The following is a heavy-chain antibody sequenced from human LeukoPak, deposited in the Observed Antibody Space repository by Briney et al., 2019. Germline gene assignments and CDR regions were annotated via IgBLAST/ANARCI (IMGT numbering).Heavy chain of an antibody. CDR1: GYIFINYG. CDR2: ISPYNGHT. Sequence: GASVKVSCKASGYIFINYGISWGRQAPGQGLGWMGWISPYNGHTNYAPNLQDRLTMTTDTSTSTAYMELRSVRSDDTAVYYCAKTRDTVLNEYWGQGTLVTVSS. J-gene: IGHJ4*02. V-gene: IGHV1-18*01. CDR3: AKTRDTVLNEY.